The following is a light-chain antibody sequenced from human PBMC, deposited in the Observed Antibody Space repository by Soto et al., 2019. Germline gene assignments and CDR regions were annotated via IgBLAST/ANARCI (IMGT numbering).Light chain of an antibody. CDR3: QHSYSTPRT. CDR1: QSISSY. Sequence: DIQMTQSPSSLSASVGDRVTITCRASQSISSYLNWYQQKPGKAPKLLIYAASSLQSGVPPRFSGSGSGTDFTLTISSLQPEDFATYYCQHSYSTPRTVGQGTKVEIK. CDR2: AAS. V-gene: IGKV1-39*01. J-gene: IGKJ1*01.